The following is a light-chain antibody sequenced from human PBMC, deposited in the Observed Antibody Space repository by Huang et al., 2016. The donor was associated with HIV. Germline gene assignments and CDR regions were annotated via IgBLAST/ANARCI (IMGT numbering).Light chain of an antibody. CDR2: AAS. CDR3: QQYDTSPWT. CDR1: QSVSSNY. Sequence: EIVLTQSPGTLSLSPGERATLSCRASQSVSSNYLAWYQQKPGQAPRLLLYAASSRATGIPDRFSGSGSGTDFTLTISRLEPEDFAVYYCQQYDTSPWTFGQGTKVEIK. J-gene: IGKJ1*01. V-gene: IGKV3-20*01.